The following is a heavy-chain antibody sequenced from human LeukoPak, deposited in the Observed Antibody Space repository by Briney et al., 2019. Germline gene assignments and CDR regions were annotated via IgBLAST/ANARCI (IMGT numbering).Heavy chain of an antibody. CDR2: INPNSGGT. CDR3: ARDYELGTPGTAYEYLDS. J-gene: IGHJ4*02. D-gene: IGHD1-1*01. V-gene: IGHV1-2*02. CDR1: GYTFTGYF. Sequence: ASVTVSCKTSGYTFTGYFMHWVRQAPGQGLEWMGWINPNSGGTSYPQNFQGRVTMTSDTSSSTVYMELSRLTSDDTAIYYCARDYELGTPGTAYEYLDSWGQGTLVTVSS.